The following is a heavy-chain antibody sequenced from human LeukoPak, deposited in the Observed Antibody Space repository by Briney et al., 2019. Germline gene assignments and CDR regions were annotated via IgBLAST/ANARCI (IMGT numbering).Heavy chain of an antibody. V-gene: IGHV4-59*01. J-gene: IGHJ4*02. CDR2: IYYSGST. Sequence: KPSETLSLTCTVSGGSISSYYWSWIRQPPGKGLEWIGYIYYSGSTNYNPSLKSRVTISVDTSKNQFSLKLSSVTAADTAVYYCARGPQAPDYWGQGTLVTVSS. CDR1: GGSISSYY. CDR3: ARGPQAPDY.